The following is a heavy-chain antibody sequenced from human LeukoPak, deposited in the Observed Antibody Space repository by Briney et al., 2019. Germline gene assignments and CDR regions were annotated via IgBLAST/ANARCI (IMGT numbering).Heavy chain of an antibody. CDR1: GGSISSGGYY. D-gene: IGHD6-13*01. J-gene: IGHJ5*02. CDR3: ARLGSAAGKRGNWFDP. CDR2: IYHSGST. Sequence: SETLSLTCTVSGGSISSGGYYWSWIRQPPGKGLEWIGYIYHSGSTYYNPSLKSRVTISVDTSKNQFSLKLSSVTAADTAVYYCARLGSAAGKRGNWFDPWGQGTLVTVSS. V-gene: IGHV4-61*08.